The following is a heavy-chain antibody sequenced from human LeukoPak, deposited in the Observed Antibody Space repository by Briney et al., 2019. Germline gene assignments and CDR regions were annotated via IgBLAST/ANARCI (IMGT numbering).Heavy chain of an antibody. D-gene: IGHD3-22*01. Sequence: SETLSLTCTVSGGSISSSSYYWGWIRQPPGKGLEWIGTIYDRGSTYYNPSPKSRVTISADTSKNQFSLKLSSVTAADTAEYYCARHDSSGPYNAFDVWGQGTMVTVSS. CDR3: ARHDSSGPYNAFDV. J-gene: IGHJ3*01. CDR2: IYDRGST. CDR1: GGSISSSSYY. V-gene: IGHV4-39*01.